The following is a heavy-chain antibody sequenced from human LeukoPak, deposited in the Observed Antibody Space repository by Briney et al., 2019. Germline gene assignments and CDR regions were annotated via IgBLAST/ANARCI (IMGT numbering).Heavy chain of an antibody. CDR1: GGSISSSSYY. J-gene: IGHJ3*02. D-gene: IGHD3-10*01. Sequence: IPSETLSLTCTVSGGSISSSSYYWGWIRQPPGKGLEWIGSIYYSGSTYYNPSLKSRVTISVDTSKNQFSLKLSSVTAADTAVYYCARLYYGSGSDDAFDIWGQGTMVTVSS. V-gene: IGHV4-39*01. CDR3: ARLYYGSGSDDAFDI. CDR2: IYYSGST.